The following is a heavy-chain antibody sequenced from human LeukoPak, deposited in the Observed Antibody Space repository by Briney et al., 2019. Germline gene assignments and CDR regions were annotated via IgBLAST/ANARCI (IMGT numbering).Heavy chain of an antibody. J-gene: IGHJ4*02. CDR1: GYTFTSYA. Sequence: ASVKVSCKASGYTFTSYAITWVRQAPGQGLEWMGWINPNSGGTNYAQKFQGRVTMTRDTSISTAYMELSRLRSDDTAVYYCAREGIAVAGNGNFDYWGQGTLVTVSS. V-gene: IGHV1-2*02. CDR2: INPNSGGT. D-gene: IGHD6-19*01. CDR3: AREGIAVAGNGNFDY.